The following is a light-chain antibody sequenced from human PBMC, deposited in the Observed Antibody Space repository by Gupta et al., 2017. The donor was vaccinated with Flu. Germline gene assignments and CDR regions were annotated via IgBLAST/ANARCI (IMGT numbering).Light chain of an antibody. CDR2: EVN. Sequence: QSALTQPASVSGSPGQSITISCSGTSSDFGSYDRVSWYQQSPGTAPKLMISEVNNRPSGVPDRFSGSKSDNTASLTISGLHAEDDADYYCSSFTSSNTCVFGGGTKVTVL. V-gene: IGLV2-18*02. CDR1: SSDFGSYDR. CDR3: SSFTSSNTCV. J-gene: IGLJ3*02.